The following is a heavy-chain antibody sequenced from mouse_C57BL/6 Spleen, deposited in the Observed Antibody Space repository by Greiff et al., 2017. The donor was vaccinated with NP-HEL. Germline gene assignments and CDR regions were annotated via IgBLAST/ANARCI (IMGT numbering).Heavy chain of an antibody. CDR1: GFTFSSYA. CDR3: ARDLGNPYDY. Sequence: EVMLVESGGGLVKPGGSLKLSCAASGFTFSSYAMSWVRQTPEKRLEWVATISDGGSYTYYPDNVKGRFTISRDDAKNNLYLQMSHLKSEDTAMYYCARDLGNPYDYWGQGTSVTVSS. D-gene: IGHD2-1*01. V-gene: IGHV5-4*01. J-gene: IGHJ4*01. CDR2: ISDGGSYT.